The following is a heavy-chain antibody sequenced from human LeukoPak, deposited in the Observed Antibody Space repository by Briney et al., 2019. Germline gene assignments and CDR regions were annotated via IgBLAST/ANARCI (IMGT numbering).Heavy chain of an antibody. CDR2: IKQDGSEK. V-gene: IGHV3-7*01. J-gene: IGHJ6*03. D-gene: IGHD2-2*02. Sequence: GGSLRLSCAASGFTFSSYWMSWVRQAPGKGLEWVANIKQDGSEKYYVGSVKGRFTISRDNAKNSLYLQMNSLRAEDTAVYYCARDTYCSSTSCYRYYYYYYMDVWGKGTTVTVSS. CDR3: ARDTYCSSTSCYRYYYYYYMDV. CDR1: GFTFSSYW.